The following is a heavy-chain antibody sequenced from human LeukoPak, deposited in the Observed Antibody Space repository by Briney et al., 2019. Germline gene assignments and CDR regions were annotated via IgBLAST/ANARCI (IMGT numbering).Heavy chain of an antibody. Sequence: QPGGSLRLSCAASGFTFSNYAMSWVRQAPGKGLEWVAVISYDGSNKYYADSVKGRFTISRDNSKNTLYLQMNSLRAEDTAVYYCARDQGSVLRFLEWLFSYYMNVWGKGTTVTVSS. D-gene: IGHD3-3*01. J-gene: IGHJ6*03. V-gene: IGHV3-30-3*01. CDR3: ARDQGSVLRFLEWLFSYYMNV. CDR2: ISYDGSNK. CDR1: GFTFSNYA.